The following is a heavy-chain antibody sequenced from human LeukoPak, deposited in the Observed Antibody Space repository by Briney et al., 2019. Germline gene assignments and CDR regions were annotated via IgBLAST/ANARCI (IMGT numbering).Heavy chain of an antibody. CDR3: AREGTRHGFDY. J-gene: IGHJ4*02. Sequence: GGSLRLSRAASGFTFSSYAMHWVRQAPGKGLEWVAVISYDGSNKYYADSVKGRFTISRDNSKNTLYLQMNSLRAEDTAVYYCAREGTRHGFDYWGQGTLVTVSS. V-gene: IGHV3-30-3*01. CDR2: ISYDGSNK. CDR1: GFTFSSYA.